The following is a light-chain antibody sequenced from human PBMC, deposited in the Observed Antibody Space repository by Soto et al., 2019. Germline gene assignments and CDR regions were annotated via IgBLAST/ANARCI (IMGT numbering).Light chain of an antibody. J-gene: IGKJ1*01. CDR3: LQDYNYPWT. CDR2: AES. V-gene: IGKV1-6*01. CDR1: QGIRND. Sequence: AIQMTQSPSSLSASIGDRVTITCRASQGIRNDLGWYQQKPGKAPKLLIYAESTLQIGVPSRFSGSGSGTDFILTLSRLQPEDFASYYCLQDYNYPWTFGQGTKVEIK.